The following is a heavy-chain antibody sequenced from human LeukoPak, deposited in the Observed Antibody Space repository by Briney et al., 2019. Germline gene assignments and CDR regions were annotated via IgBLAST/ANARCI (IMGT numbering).Heavy chain of an antibody. Sequence: ASVKVSCKASGYTFSDYYMHWVRQAPGQGLEWMGWINPNSGGTNYAQKFQGRVSMTRDTSISTDYMELSSLRSDDTAVYYCARLDISVAALDYWGQGTLVTVSS. J-gene: IGHJ4*02. V-gene: IGHV1-2*02. CDR1: GYTFSDYY. CDR2: INPNSGGT. D-gene: IGHD6-19*01. CDR3: ARLDISVAALDY.